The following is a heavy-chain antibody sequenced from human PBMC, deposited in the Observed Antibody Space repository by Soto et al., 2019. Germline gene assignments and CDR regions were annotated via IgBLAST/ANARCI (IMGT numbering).Heavy chain of an antibody. Sequence: LSLTCTVSGGSISSYYWSWIRQPPGKGLEWIGYIYYSGSTNYNPSLKSRVTISVDTSKNQFSLKLSSVTAADTAVYYCARANVDTAMPNYYYGMDVWGQGTTVTVSS. D-gene: IGHD5-18*01. CDR3: ARANVDTAMPNYYYGMDV. V-gene: IGHV4-59*01. CDR2: IYYSGST. CDR1: GGSISSYY. J-gene: IGHJ6*02.